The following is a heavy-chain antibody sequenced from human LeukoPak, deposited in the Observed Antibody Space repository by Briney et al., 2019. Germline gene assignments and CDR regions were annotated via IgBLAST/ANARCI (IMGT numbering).Heavy chain of an antibody. J-gene: IGHJ4*02. Sequence: GGSLRLSCAASGLTFSSYAMSWVRQAPGKGLEWVSGISGSGGSTYYADSVKGRFTISRDNSKNTLYLQMNSLGAEDTAVYYCAKDPTWSGYFDYWGQGTLVTVSS. D-gene: IGHD3-3*01. CDR2: ISGSGGST. CDR1: GLTFSSYA. V-gene: IGHV3-23*01. CDR3: AKDPTWSGYFDY.